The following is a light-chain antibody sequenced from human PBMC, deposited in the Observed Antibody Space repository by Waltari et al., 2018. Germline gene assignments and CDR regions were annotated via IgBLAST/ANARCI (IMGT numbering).Light chain of an antibody. CDR3: QQYDRLPVT. Sequence: DIQMTQSPSTLSTSIGDRVTITCRASQTISSWLAWYQQKPGKAPKLLINTASSLESGVPSRFRGSGSGTEFTLTISSLQPDDFATYYCQQYDRLPVTFGQGTKLEIK. J-gene: IGKJ2*01. V-gene: IGKV1-5*03. CDR1: QTISSW. CDR2: TAS.